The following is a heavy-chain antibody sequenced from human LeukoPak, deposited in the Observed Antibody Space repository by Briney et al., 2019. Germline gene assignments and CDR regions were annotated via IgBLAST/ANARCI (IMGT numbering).Heavy chain of an antibody. D-gene: IGHD6-13*01. Sequence: GGSLRLSCAASGFSFSSYWMTWVRQPPGKGLEWVANIKQDGSENYYVDSARGRFTISRDNAKNSLYLQMNSLTAEDTAVYYCATDLGSSRPNFWGQGILVTVSS. CDR3: ATDLGSSRPNF. V-gene: IGHV3-7*01. J-gene: IGHJ4*02. CDR1: GFSFSSYW. CDR2: IKQDGSEN.